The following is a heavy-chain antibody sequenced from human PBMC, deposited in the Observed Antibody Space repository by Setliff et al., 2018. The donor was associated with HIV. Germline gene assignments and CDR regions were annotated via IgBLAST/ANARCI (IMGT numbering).Heavy chain of an antibody. J-gene: IGHJ6*03. D-gene: IGHD2-8*01. CDR2: VSYSGNT. CDR1: GVSISSDGYY. Sequence: PSETLSLTCTVSGVSISSDGYYWCWIRQRPGKGLEWIGCVSYSGNTYHNPSLKSRVRISVDTSKNQFSLRLSSVTAADTAVYYCARDSANGKTANLNYLDVWGKGTTVTVSS. V-gene: IGHV4-31*03. CDR3: ARDSANGKTANLNYLDV.